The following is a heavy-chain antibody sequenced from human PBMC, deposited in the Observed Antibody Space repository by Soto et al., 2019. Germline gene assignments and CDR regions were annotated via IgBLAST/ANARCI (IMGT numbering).Heavy chain of an antibody. D-gene: IGHD5-12*01. Sequence: GGSLRLSCAASGFTFSSYEMNWVRQAPGKGLEWVSYISSSGSTIYYADSVKGRFTISRGNAKNSLYLQMNSLRAEDTAVYYCARLGSGYDLGGFDYWGQGTLVTVSS. CDR3: ARLGSGYDLGGFDY. CDR2: ISSSGSTI. CDR1: GFTFSSYE. V-gene: IGHV3-48*03. J-gene: IGHJ4*02.